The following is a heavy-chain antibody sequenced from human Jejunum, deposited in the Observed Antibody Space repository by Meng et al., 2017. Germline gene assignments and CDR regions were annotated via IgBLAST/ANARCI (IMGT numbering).Heavy chain of an antibody. D-gene: IGHD3-10*01. CDR1: GLTFSSSE. CDR3: ARSIDKGFGEFLDY. Sequence: GGSLRLSCAASGLTFSSSEMNWVRQAPGKGLEWLSYITGSDSNRYYADSVKGRFTISRDNAKNSLYLQMNSLRVEDTAVYYCARSIDKGFGEFLDYWGHGKLVTVAS. J-gene: IGHJ4*01. CDR2: ITGSDSNR. V-gene: IGHV3-48*03.